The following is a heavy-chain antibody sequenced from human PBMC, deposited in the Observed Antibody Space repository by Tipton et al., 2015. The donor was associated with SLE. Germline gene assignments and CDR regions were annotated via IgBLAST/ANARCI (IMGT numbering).Heavy chain of an antibody. J-gene: IGHJ3*01. V-gene: IGHV3-66*01. D-gene: IGHD5-24*01. CDR1: GVSVSDNY. CDR2: FYSGGRR. Sequence: SLRLSCAGSGVSVSDNYMSWVRQAPGEGLEWVAVFYSGGRREYADSVKARFTLSRDFSVNMLFLQMGSLTEADTAMYYCARGRRDGFKHDAFDLWGQGTMVTVS. CDR3: ARGRRDGFKHDAFDL.